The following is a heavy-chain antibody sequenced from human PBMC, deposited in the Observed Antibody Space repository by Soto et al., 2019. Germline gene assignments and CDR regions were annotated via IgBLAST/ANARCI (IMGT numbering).Heavy chain of an antibody. Sequence: PSQTLSLTCAISGDSVSSNSAAWNWIRQSPSRGLEWLGRTYYRSKWYNDYAVSVKSRITINPDTSKNQFSLQLNSVTPEDTAVYYCARGGRDGYAGYYYYGMGVWGQGTTVTVSS. V-gene: IGHV6-1*01. CDR2: TYYRSKWYN. CDR3: ARGGRDGYAGYYYYGMGV. CDR1: GDSVSSNSAA. D-gene: IGHD5-12*01. J-gene: IGHJ6*02.